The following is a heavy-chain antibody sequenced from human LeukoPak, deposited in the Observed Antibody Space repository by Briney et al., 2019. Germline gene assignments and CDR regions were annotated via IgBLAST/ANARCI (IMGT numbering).Heavy chain of an antibody. CDR2: IWYDGSNK. D-gene: IGHD4-17*01. CDR1: GFTSSRYG. V-gene: IGHV3-33*01. CDR3: ARDSSTTVTGAFDI. Sequence: GGSLRLSCGASGFTSSRYGMHWVRQAPGKGLEWVAIIWYDGSNKYYADSVKGRFTISRDNSKNTLYLQMNSLRAEDTAVYYCARDSSTTVTGAFDIWGQGTMVTVSS. J-gene: IGHJ3*02.